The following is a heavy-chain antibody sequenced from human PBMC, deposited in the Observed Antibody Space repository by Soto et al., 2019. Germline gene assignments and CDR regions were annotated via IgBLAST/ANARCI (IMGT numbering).Heavy chain of an antibody. J-gene: IGHJ4*02. Sequence: GGSLRLSCTASGFTFGDYAMSWFRQAPGKGLEWVGFIRSKAYGGTTEYAASVKGRFTISRDDSKSIAYLQMNSLKTEDTAVYYCESPVTWEEYYFDYWGQGTLVTVSS. CDR2: IRSKAYGGTT. V-gene: IGHV3-49*03. CDR1: GFTFGDYA. D-gene: IGHD1-26*01. CDR3: ESPVTWEEYYFDY.